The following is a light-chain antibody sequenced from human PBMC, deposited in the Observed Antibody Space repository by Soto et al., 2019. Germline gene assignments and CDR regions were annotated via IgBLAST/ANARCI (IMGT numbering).Light chain of an antibody. CDR3: AACDDGLNAPGV. V-gene: IGLV1-44*01. Sequence: QSVLTQPPSASGTPGQRVTISCSGSSSNIGSNTVNWYQQLPGTGPKLLIYSNNQRPSAVPDRFSGSKSGSSASLAISGLQSEDEADYDCAACDDGLNAPGVFGTGTKLTVL. CDR2: SNN. J-gene: IGLJ1*01. CDR1: SSNIGSNT.